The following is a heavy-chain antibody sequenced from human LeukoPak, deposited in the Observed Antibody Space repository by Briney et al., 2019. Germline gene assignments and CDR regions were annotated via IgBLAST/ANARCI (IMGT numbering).Heavy chain of an antibody. CDR2: IYSGGST. CDR1: GFTVSSNY. J-gene: IGHJ4*02. CDR3: ASSYGGYDSSGYYSEVDY. Sequence: GGSLRLSCAASGFTVSSNYMSWVRQAPGKGLEWVSVIYSGGSTYYADSVRGRFTISRDNSKNTLYLQMNSLRAEDTAVYYCASSYGGYDSSGYYSEVDYWGQGTLVTVSS. V-gene: IGHV3-53*01. D-gene: IGHD3-22*01.